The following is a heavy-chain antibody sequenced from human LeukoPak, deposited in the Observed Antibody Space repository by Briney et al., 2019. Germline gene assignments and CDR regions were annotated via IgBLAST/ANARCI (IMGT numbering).Heavy chain of an antibody. J-gene: IGHJ3*02. Sequence: ASVKVSCKASGYTFTSYGISWVRQAPGQGLEWMGWISAYNGNTNYAQKLQGRVTMTTDTSTSTAHMERRSLRSDDTAVYYCARPYYYDSSGYPSPKACYILGQGKMVTVSS. CDR3: ARPYYYDSSGYPSPKACYI. CDR2: ISAYNGNT. CDR1: GYTFTSYG. D-gene: IGHD3-22*01. V-gene: IGHV1-18*01.